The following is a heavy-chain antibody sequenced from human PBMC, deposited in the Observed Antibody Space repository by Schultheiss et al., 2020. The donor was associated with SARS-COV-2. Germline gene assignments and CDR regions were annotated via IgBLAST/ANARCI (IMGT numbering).Heavy chain of an antibody. V-gene: IGHV3-30-3*01. D-gene: IGHD2-15*01. J-gene: IGHJ4*02. CDR1: GFTFSSYA. Sequence: GGSLRLSCAASGFTFSSYAMHWVRQAPGKGLEWVAVISYDGSNKYYADSVKGRFTISRDNSKNTLYLQMNSLRAEDTAVYYCAKDRDCSGGSCGFDYWGLGTLVTVSS. CDR3: AKDRDCSGGSCGFDY. CDR2: ISYDGSNK.